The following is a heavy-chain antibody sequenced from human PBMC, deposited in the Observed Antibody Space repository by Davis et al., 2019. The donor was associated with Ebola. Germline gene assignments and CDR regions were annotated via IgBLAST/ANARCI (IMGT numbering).Heavy chain of an antibody. CDR1: GDSISSNYYY. J-gene: IGHJ5*02. V-gene: IGHV4-39*01. Sequence: MPSETLSLTCSVSGDSISSNYYYWGWIRQPPGKGLEWIGNINYRGSTYYNPSLKSRATISVDTSKNQFSLQLTSVTAADTAVYYCARRPTVNWFDPWGQGTLVTVSS. CDR2: INYRGST. D-gene: IGHD4-17*01. CDR3: ARRPTVNWFDP.